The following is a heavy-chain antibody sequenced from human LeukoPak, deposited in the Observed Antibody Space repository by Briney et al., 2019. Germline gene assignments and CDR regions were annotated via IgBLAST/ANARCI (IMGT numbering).Heavy chain of an antibody. CDR1: GGSISNYY. V-gene: IGHV4-4*07. Sequence: PSETLSLTCTVPGGSISNYYWTWIRQPAGKGLEWIGRIYTGGSTNYSPSLKSRVTMSVDTSKNQFSMKLSSVTAADTAVYYCARDLRAVAGSFDYWGQGTLVTVSS. CDR3: ARDLRAVAGSFDY. CDR2: IYTGGST. D-gene: IGHD6-19*01. J-gene: IGHJ4*02.